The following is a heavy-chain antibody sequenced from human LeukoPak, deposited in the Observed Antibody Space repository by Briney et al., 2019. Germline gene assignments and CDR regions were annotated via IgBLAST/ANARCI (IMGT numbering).Heavy chain of an antibody. J-gene: IGHJ4*02. CDR3: AKVTYGSGTYGAFDL. D-gene: IGHD3-10*01. V-gene: IGHV3-23*01. CDR1: GFTFSSYA. CDR2: ISGSGDYT. Sequence: GGSLRLSCTASGFTFSSYAMSWVRQAPGKGLEWVSTISGSGDYTYYADSVKGRFTISRDNSKNTLYLQMNSLRAEDTAIYYCAKVTYGSGTYGAFDLWGQGTLVTVSS.